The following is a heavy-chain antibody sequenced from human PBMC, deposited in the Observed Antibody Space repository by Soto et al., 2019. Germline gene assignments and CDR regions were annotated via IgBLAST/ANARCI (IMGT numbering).Heavy chain of an antibody. D-gene: IGHD4-4*01. CDR1: GFTFSSYA. Sequence: GSLRLSCAASGFTFSSYAMSWVRQAPGKWLDWVSAISGGGGSTYYEDSVKGRFTISKENPKNTLYLKMNSLRAEDTAFFYCAKDMVRKGSNYVGFFDYWGQGTLVTVS. J-gene: IGHJ4*02. CDR3: AKDMVRKGSNYVGFFDY. V-gene: IGHV3-23*01. CDR2: ISGGGGST.